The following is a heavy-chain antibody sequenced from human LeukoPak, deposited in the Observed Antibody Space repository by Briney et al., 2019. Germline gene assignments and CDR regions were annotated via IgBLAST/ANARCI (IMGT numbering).Heavy chain of an antibody. CDR2: IYSGGST. V-gene: IGHV3-53*04. CDR3: ARSLAYCGGDCPLGFDY. CDR1: GFTVSSNY. D-gene: IGHD2-21*02. Sequence: GGSLRLSCAASGFTVSSNYMSWVRQAPGKGLEWVSVIYSGGSTYYADSVKGRFTISRHNSKNTLYLQMNSLRAEDTAVYYCARSLAYCGGDCPLGFDYWGQGTLVTVSS. J-gene: IGHJ4*02.